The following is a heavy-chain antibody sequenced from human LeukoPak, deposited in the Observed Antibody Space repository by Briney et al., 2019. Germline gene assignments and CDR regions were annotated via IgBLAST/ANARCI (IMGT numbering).Heavy chain of an antibody. V-gene: IGHV1-69*05. Sequence: GASVKVSCKASGGTFSSCAISWVRQAPGQGLEWMGGIIPIFGTANYAQKFQGRVTITTDESTSTAYMELSSLRSEDTAVYYCASSPLTNDILTSYPGLTGANWFDPWGQGTLVSVSS. CDR1: GGTFSSCA. CDR2: IIPIFGTA. D-gene: IGHD3-9*01. J-gene: IGHJ5*02. CDR3: ASSPLTNDILTSYPGLTGANWFDP.